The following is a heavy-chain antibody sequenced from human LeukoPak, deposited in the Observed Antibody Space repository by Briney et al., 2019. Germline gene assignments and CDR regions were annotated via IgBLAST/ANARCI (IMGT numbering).Heavy chain of an antibody. V-gene: IGHV4-59*08. CDR2: IYYSGST. CDR3: ARHTLDTVTSRYNWFDP. CDR1: GGSISSYY. J-gene: IGHJ5*02. Sequence: SETLSLTCTVSGGSISSYYWSWIRQPPGKGLEWIGYIYYSGSTNYNPSLKSRVTISVDTSKNQFSLKLSSVTAADTAVYYCARHTLDTVTSRYNWFDPWGQGTLVTVSS. D-gene: IGHD4-17*01.